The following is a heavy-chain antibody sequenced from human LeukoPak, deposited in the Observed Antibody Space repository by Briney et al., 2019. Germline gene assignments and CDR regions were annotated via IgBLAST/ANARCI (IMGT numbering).Heavy chain of an antibody. Sequence: SQTLSLTCTVSGASISSGNYYWSWIRQPAGAGLEWIGRIYASGTTNYNPSLKSRLTTSIDASKNHSSLDLNSVTAADTAVYYCARGLDHWGREPWSPSPQ. V-gene: IGHV4-61*02. J-gene: IGHJ4*02. CDR1: GASISSGNYY. CDR3: ARGLDH. CDR2: IYASGTT.